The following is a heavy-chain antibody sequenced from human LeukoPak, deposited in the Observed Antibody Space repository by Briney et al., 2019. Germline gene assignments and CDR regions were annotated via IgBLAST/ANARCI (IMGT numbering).Heavy chain of an antibody. D-gene: IGHD3-22*01. Sequence: SETLSLTCTVSGGSITAFYWSWIRQPPGKGLGWIGDMHYSGSTNYNPSLKSRVTISVDTSKNQFSLKLSSVTAADTAVYYCARFYDRSGPHFDYWGQGTLVTVSS. CDR1: GGSITAFY. J-gene: IGHJ4*02. CDR3: ARFYDRSGPHFDY. CDR2: MHYSGST. V-gene: IGHV4-59*01.